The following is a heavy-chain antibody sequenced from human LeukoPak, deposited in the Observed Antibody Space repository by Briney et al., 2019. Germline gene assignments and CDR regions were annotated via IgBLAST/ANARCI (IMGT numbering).Heavy chain of an antibody. D-gene: IGHD6-13*01. CDR1: GFTFSDHY. CDR2: IGTSESTI. Sequence: PGGSLRLPCAASGFTFSDHYMHWIRQPPGRGLEWISYIGTSESTIYFADSVKGRFTISRDNAKNSLYLQMNSLRAEDTAVYYCARGKRKSSSWLYNWLDPWGQGTLVTVSS. CDR3: ARGKRKSSSWLYNWLDP. J-gene: IGHJ5*02. V-gene: IGHV3-11*01.